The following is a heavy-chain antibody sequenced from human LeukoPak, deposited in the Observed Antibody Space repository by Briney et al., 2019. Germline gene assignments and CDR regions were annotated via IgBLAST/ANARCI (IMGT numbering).Heavy chain of an antibody. CDR1: GFSFSSYV. D-gene: IGHD3-22*01. V-gene: IGHV3-23*01. CDR2: VTGTGGST. J-gene: IGHJ4*02. CDR3: AKRRNSYDSGGSTDH. Sequence: GSLRLSCAASGFSFSSYVMSWVRQAPGKGLEWVSSVTGTGGSTFYADSVKGRFTISRDNSKNTLNLQMNSLRAEDTAVYYCAKRRNSYDSGGSTDHWGQGTLVTVSS.